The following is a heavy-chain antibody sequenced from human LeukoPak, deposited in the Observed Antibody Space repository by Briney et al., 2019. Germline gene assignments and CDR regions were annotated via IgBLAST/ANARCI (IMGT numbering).Heavy chain of an antibody. Sequence: ASVKVSCRASGYTFTNRYMHWVRQAPGQGLEWMGIINPSTGSTNFPQKFLGRVTLTRDTSTSTVYMELSSLRSEDTAVYYCAAPGASGFVGNFWSGPLDFWGQGSLVTVSS. CDR2: INPSTGST. J-gene: IGHJ4*02. V-gene: IGHV1-46*01. CDR1: GYTFTNRY. D-gene: IGHD3-3*01. CDR3: AAPGASGFVGNFWSGPLDF.